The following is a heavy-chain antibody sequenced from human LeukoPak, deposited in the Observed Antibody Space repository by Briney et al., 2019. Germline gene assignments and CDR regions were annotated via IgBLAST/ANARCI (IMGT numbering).Heavy chain of an antibody. CDR2: ISYDGSNK. V-gene: IGHV3-30*18. J-gene: IGHJ4*02. D-gene: IGHD3-10*01. CDR3: AKGRGSEDFDY. CDR1: GFTFSSYG. Sequence: GGSLRLSCAASGFTFSSYGMHWVRQAPGKGLEWVAVISYDGSNKYYADSVKGRFAISRDNSKNTLYLQMNSLRAEDTAVYYCAKGRGSEDFDYWGQGTLVTVSS.